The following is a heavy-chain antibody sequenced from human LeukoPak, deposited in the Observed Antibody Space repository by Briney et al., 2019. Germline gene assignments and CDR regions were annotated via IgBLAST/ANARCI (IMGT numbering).Heavy chain of an antibody. CDR2: TYYRSKWNT. V-gene: IGHV6-1*01. CDR1: GDTVSSNTAA. D-gene: IGHD6-6*01. J-gene: IGHJ6*02. Sequence: SQTLSLTCAISGDTVSSNTAAWNWIRQSPSRGLEWLVSTYYRSKWNTDYAASVQNRITINPDTSTNQFSLQLKSATPEDTAVYYCSRQRSTSTYYFGLDVWGQGTTVTVSS. CDR3: SRQRSTSTYYFGLDV.